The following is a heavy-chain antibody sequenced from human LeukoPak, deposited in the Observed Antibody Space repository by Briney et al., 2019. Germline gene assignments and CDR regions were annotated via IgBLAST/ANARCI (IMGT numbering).Heavy chain of an antibody. CDR2: ISSSSSYI. J-gene: IGHJ4*02. V-gene: IGHV3-21*01. D-gene: IGHD3-22*01. CDR3: ARDPMTYYYDSSGLAPDY. CDR1: GFTFSSYS. Sequence: GGSLRLSCAASGFTFSSYSMTWVRQAPGKGLEWVSSISSSSSYIYYADSVKGQFTISRDNAKNSLYLQMNSLRAEDTAVYYCARDPMTYYYDSSGLAPDYWGQGTLVTVSS.